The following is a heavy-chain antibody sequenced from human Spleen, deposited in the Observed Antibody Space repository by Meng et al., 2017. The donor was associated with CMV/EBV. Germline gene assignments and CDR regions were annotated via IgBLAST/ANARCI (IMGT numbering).Heavy chain of an antibody. Sequence: GGSLRLSCAASGFTFSSYAMSWVRQAPGKGLEWVSAITGTGGSTYYADSVKDRFIISRDNSKSTLYLQMDSLRAEDTAVYYCARRDSGARGIDYWGQGTLVTVSS. CDR2: ITGTGGST. D-gene: IGHD1-26*01. J-gene: IGHJ4*02. CDR3: ARRDSGARGIDY. CDR1: GFTFSSYA. V-gene: IGHV3-23*01.